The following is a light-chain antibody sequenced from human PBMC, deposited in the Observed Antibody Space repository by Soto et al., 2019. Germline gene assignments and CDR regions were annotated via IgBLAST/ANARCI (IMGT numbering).Light chain of an antibody. Sequence: EIVMTQSPATLSVSPGERATLSCRASQSISTHLTWYQQRPGHAPRLLIYGASTRAAGTPARFSGSGSGTEFTLTISSLQSEDFGVNYCQQYNNWPRTFGQGTKVEIK. J-gene: IGKJ1*01. CDR2: GAS. CDR3: QQYNNWPRT. CDR1: QSISTH. V-gene: IGKV3-15*01.